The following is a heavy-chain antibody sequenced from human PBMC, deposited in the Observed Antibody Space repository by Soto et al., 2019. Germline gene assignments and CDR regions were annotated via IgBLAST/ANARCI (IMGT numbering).Heavy chain of an antibody. D-gene: IGHD6-19*01. CDR1: GGSISSGGYY. CDR2: IYYSGST. V-gene: IGHV4-31*03. Sequence: KASETLSLTCTVSGGSISSGGYYWSWIRQHPGKGLEWIGYIYYSGSTYYNPSLKSRVTISVDTSKNQFSLKLSSVTAADTAVYYCARDLSRDGCNRGYFDYWGQGTLVTVSS. J-gene: IGHJ4*02. CDR3: ARDLSRDGCNRGYFDY.